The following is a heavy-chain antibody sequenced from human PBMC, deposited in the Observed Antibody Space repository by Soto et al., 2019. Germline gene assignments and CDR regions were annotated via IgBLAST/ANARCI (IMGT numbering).Heavy chain of an antibody. CDR1: GYSFSSHA. J-gene: IGHJ4*02. V-gene: IGHV1-69*06. D-gene: IGHD6-13*01. CDR2: IIPVFGTP. CDR3: ARGGALSTSWYWGDGLDS. Sequence: SVKVSCKASGYSFSSHAITWVRQAPGQGLEWMGGIIPVFGTPSYAQKFQGRVTISADKSTNTSYLELRSLRSEDTAVYYCARGGALSTSWYWGDGLDSWGQGTQVTSPQ.